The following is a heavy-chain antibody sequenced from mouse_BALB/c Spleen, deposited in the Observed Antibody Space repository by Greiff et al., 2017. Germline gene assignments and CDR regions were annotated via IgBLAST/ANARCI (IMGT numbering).Heavy chain of an antibody. CDR3: NWGWALYYYAMDY. CDR2: IDPENGDT. D-gene: IGHD3-3*01. J-gene: IGHJ4*01. Sequence: EVQLQQSGAELVRSGASVKLSCTASGFNINDYYMHWVKQRPEQGLEWIGWIDPENGDTEYAPKFQGKATMTADTSSNTAYLQLSSLTSEDTAVYYCNWGWALYYYAMDYWGQGTSVTVSS. CDR1: GFNINDYY. V-gene: IGHV14-4*02.